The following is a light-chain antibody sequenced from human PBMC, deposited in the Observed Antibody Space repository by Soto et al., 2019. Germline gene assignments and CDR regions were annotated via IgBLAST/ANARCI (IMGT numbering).Light chain of an antibody. CDR1: SSDVGGYNY. J-gene: IGLJ1*01. Sequence: QSALTQPASVSGSPGQSITISCTGTSSDVGGYNYVSWYQQHPGKAPKFMIYDVSNRPSGVSNRFSGSKSGNTASLTISGLQPEDDADYYCSSYTTSNTRQIVFGAGTKVTVL. CDR2: DVS. V-gene: IGLV2-14*01. CDR3: SSYTTSNTRQIV.